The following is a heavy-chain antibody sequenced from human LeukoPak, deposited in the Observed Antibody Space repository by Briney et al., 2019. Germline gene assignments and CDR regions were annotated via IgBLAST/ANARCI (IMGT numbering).Heavy chain of an antibody. J-gene: IGHJ3*02. CDR1: GHSFSSNSAA. V-gene: IGHV6-1*01. CDR3: AREGPDAFDI. Sequence: SDTLSLTCAISGHSFSSNSAAWHWIRQSPSRGFEWLGRTYYRHTVYSDYAVSVKSRITITPDTSNNQFYLQLNAVTSEDTAVYYCAREGPDAFDIWGQGTMVTVSS. CDR2: TYYRHTVYS.